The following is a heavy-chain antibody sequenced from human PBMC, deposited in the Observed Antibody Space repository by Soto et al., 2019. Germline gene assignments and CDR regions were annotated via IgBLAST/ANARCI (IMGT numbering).Heavy chain of an antibody. Sequence: GGSLRLSCAASGFTFSSYAMHWVRQAPGKGLEWVAVISYDGSNKYYADSVKGRFTISRDNSKNTLYLQMNSLRAEDTAVYYCARSVSGSSFYYWGQGTLVTVSS. D-gene: IGHD6-6*01. CDR3: ARSVSGSSFYY. V-gene: IGHV3-30*04. J-gene: IGHJ4*02. CDR2: ISYDGSNK. CDR1: GFTFSSYA.